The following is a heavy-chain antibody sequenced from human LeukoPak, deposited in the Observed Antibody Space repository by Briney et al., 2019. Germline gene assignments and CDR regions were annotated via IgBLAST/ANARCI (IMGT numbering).Heavy chain of an antibody. CDR2: TYYRSKRYN. CDR3: ARSAGGMIDY. D-gene: IGHD3-16*01. V-gene: IGHV6-1*01. Sequence: SQTLSLTCAISGDSVPSNSAAWNWIRQSPSGGLEWLGRTYYRSKRYNEYAVSVKSRITIKPDTSKNQYSLHLNSVTPGDTAVYYCARSAGGMIDYWGQGTLVTVSS. CDR1: GDSVPSNSAA. J-gene: IGHJ4*02.